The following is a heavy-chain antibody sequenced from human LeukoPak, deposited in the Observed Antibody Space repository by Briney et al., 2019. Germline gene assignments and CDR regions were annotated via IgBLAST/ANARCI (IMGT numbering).Heavy chain of an antibody. CDR1: GGTFSSYA. J-gene: IGHJ3*01. CDR3: ASIRGGGYLAAFDF. V-gene: IGHV1-69*05. D-gene: IGHD1-26*01. CDR2: IIPIFGTA. Sequence: GASVKVSCKASGGTFSSYAISWVRQAPGQGLEWMGRIIPIFGTANYAQKFQGRVTITTDESTSTAYMELSSLRSEDTAVYYCASIRGGGYLAAFDFWGQGTMVTVSS.